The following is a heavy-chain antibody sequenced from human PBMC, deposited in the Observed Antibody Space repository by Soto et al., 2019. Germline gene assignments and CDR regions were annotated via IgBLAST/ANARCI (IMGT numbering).Heavy chain of an antibody. J-gene: IGHJ6*04. V-gene: IGHV3-66*01. Sequence: EVHLVESGGGLVQPGGSLRLSCAASGFTVSSKYMSWVRQAPGKGLEWVSLIQSGGPTYYADSVKGRFTISRDTSENTLHLQMACVRAVDTAVYYGARDDVLCVGGPSDGGPWDFWGKGPTVTVSP. D-gene: IGHD2-15*01. CDR2: IQSGGPT. CDR3: ARDDVLCVGGPSDGGPWDF. CDR1: GFTVSSKY.